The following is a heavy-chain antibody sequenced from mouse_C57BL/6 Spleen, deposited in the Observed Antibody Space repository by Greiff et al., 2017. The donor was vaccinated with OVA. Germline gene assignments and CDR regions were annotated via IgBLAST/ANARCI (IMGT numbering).Heavy chain of an antibody. V-gene: IGHV5-9*01. CDR3: ARQTGTLFDY. J-gene: IGHJ2*01. Sequence: EVKLVESGGGLVKPGGSLKLSCAASGFTFSSYTMSWVRQTPEKRLEWVATISGGGGNTYYPDSVKGRFTISRDNAKNTLYLQMSSLRSEDTALYYCARQTGTLFDYWGQGTTRTVSS. D-gene: IGHD4-1*01. CDR1: GFTFSSYT. CDR2: ISGGGGNT.